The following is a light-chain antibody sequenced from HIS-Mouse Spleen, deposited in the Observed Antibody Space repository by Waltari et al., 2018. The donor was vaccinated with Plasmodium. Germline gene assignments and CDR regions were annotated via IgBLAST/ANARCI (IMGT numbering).Light chain of an antibody. Sequence: SYELTQPPSVSVSPGQTARITCSGDALPKQYAYWYQQKSGQAPVLVIYEDSKRPSGIPDRFSGSSSGTIATLTIIGGQVYDEADYYCYSTDSSGNHRVFGGGTKLTVL. V-gene: IGLV3-10*01. CDR1: ALPKQY. CDR2: EDS. CDR3: YSTDSSGNHRV. J-gene: IGLJ3*02.